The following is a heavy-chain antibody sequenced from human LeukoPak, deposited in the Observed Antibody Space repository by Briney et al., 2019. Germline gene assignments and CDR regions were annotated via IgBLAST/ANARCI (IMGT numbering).Heavy chain of an antibody. J-gene: IGHJ4*02. D-gene: IGHD3-22*01. CDR2: ISGSGAAT. V-gene: IGHV3-23*01. CDR1: GFTFSNYG. Sequence: GGSLRLSCAASGFTFSNYGMTWVRQAPGQGLEWVSTISGSGAATYSADSVKGRFTISRDNSKSTMYLQMNSLRAEDAAVYYCAKRGDHDSSGLLRHFDYWGQGTLVTVSS. CDR3: AKRGDHDSSGLLRHFDY.